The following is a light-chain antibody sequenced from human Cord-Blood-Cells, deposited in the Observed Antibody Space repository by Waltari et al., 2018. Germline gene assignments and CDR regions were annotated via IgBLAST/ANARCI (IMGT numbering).Light chain of an antibody. J-gene: IGLJ3*02. CDR3: YSTDSSGNHRV. CDR2: EDS. Sequence: SYELTQPPSVPVSPGQPARITCAGDALPKKYAPWYQQKSGQAPVLVIYEDSKRPSGVPERFSGSSSGTIATLTISGAQVEDEADYYCYSTDSSGNHRVFGGGTKLTVL. CDR1: ALPKKY. V-gene: IGLV3-10*01.